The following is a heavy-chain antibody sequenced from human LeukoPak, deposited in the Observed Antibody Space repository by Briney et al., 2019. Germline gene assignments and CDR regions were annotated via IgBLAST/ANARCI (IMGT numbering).Heavy chain of an antibody. D-gene: IGHD2-21*01. V-gene: IGHV1-69*13. CDR2: IIPIFGTA. J-gene: IGHJ4*02. CDR1: GYTFTGYY. CDR3: ARVGYCGGDCYSYYFDY. Sequence: ASVKVSCKASGYTFTGYYMHWVRQAPGQGLEWMGGIIPIFGTANYAQKFQGRVTITADESTSTAYMELSSLRSEDTAVYYCARVGYCGGDCYSYYFDYWGQGTLVTVSS.